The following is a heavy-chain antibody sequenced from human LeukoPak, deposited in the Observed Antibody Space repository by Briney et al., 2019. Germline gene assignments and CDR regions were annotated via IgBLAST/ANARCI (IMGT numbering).Heavy chain of an antibody. V-gene: IGHV4-34*01. CDR3: ARVYGSDGNDAFDI. CDR1: GGSFSGYY. CDR2: INHSGST. Sequence: TSETLSLTCAVYGGSFSGYYWSWIRQPPGKGLEWIGEINHSGSTNYNPSLKSRVTISVDTSKNQFSLKLSSVTAADTAVYYCARVYGSDGNDAFDIWGQGTMVTVSS. D-gene: IGHD3-10*01. J-gene: IGHJ3*02.